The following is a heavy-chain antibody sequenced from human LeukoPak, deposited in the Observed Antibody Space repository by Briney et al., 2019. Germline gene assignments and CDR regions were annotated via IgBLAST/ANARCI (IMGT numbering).Heavy chain of an antibody. CDR2: IYSGGST. CDR3: AREGYYYYYGMDV. CDR1: GFTVSSNY. V-gene: IGHV3-53*01. J-gene: IGHJ6*02. Sequence: GGSLRLSCAASGFTVSSNYMSWVRQAPGKGLGWVSVIYSGGSTYYADSVKGRFTISRDNSKNTLYLQMNSLRAEDTAVYYCAREGYYYYYGMDVWGQGTTVTVSS.